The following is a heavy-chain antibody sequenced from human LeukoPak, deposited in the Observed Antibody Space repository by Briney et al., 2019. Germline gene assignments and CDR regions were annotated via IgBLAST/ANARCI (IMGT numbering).Heavy chain of an antibody. V-gene: IGHV3-66*01. CDR3: ARNYYGSGSYSLISFDS. Sequence: PGGSLRLSCAASGFTVSTNYMSWVRQAPGKGLQWVSVIYSGGSTYYADSVKGRFTISRDNSKNTLYLQMNSLIAEDTAVYYCARNYYGSGSYSLISFDSWGQGTLVTVSS. J-gene: IGHJ4*02. D-gene: IGHD3-10*01. CDR1: GFTVSTNY. CDR2: IYSGGST.